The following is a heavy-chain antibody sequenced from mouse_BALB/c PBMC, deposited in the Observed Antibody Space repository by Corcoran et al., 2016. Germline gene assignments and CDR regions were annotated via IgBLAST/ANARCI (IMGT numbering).Heavy chain of an antibody. D-gene: IGHD2-14*01. CDR1: GYIFTSYD. CDR2: IYPGDGCT. Sequence: QVQLHQAGPELKKPGSVVKISCQSSGYIFTSYDINMVKQRLGQELAWIGWIYPGDGCTKYNEKFKGTATLTADKSSSTAYMQLSSLTSENSAVYFCARSAYMYDGNYVDYWGQGTTLTVSS. V-gene: IGHV1S56*01. CDR3: ARSAYMYDGNYVDY. J-gene: IGHJ2*01.